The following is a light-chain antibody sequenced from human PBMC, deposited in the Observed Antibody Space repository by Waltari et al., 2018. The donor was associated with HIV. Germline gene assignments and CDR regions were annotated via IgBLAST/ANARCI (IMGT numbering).Light chain of an antibody. CDR3: ATWDDSLNGRV. CDR2: KSD. J-gene: IGLJ3*02. Sequence: SVLTQPPSASGTPGQRVTISCSGGRSNIGDNTVNWYQHLPGTAPKLLIYKSDKRPSGVPDRCSGSKAGTSASLAISGLQSEDEADYYCATWDDSLNGRVFGGGTKLTVL. CDR1: RSNIGDNT. V-gene: IGLV1-44*01.